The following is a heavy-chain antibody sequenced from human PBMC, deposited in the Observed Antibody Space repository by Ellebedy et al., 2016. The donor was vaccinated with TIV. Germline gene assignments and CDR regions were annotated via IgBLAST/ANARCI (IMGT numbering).Heavy chain of an antibody. Sequence: GGSLRLXXAASGFSLSNSFMSWIRQAPGKGLEWVSTLTADGRSTYFADSVKGRFTTSRDNSKNTVYLQMNSLRSEDTAVYYCRPGHYSDAWGQGTLVTVSS. CDR3: RPGHYSDA. CDR2: LTADGRST. V-gene: IGHV3-23*01. CDR1: GFSLSNSF. J-gene: IGHJ4*02.